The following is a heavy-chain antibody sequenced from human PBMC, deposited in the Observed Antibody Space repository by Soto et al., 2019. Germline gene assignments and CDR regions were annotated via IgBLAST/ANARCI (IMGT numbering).Heavy chain of an antibody. J-gene: IGHJ4*02. CDR1: GYSFTSYW. CDR2: IYPGDSDT. V-gene: IGHV5-51*01. CDR3: ARGGYCSGGSCYSDSNFDY. Sequence: PGESLKISCNGSGYSFTSYWIGWVRQMPGKGLEWMGIIYPGDSDTRYSPSFQGQVTISADKSISTAYLQWSSLKASDTAMYYCARGGYCSGGSCYSDSNFDYWGQGTLVTVSS. D-gene: IGHD2-15*01.